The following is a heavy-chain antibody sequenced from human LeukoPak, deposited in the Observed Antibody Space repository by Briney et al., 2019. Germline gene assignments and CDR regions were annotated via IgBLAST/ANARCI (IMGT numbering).Heavy chain of an antibody. D-gene: IGHD3-22*01. CDR3: VRSYHDSSGHYYFDY. Sequence: GSLRLSCAASGFTFSSYAMSWVRQAPGKGLEWVSAISGSGGSTYYADSVKGRFTISRDNSKNTLYLQMNSLRAEDTAVYYCVRSYHDSSGHYYFDYWGQGTLVTVSS. V-gene: IGHV3-23*01. CDR1: GFTFSSYA. J-gene: IGHJ4*02. CDR2: ISGSGGST.